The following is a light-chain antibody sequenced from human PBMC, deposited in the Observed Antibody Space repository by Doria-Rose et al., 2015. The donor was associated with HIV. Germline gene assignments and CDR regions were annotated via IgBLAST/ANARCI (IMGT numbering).Light chain of an antibody. CDR3: HQYGTSWT. CDR1: QSFSSTY. Sequence: EIVMTQSPGTLSLSPGERATLSCRASQSFSSTYLAWYQQKPGQAPSLLIYDGSTRATGIPDRSSASGSGTDFTLTINRLEPEDFALYYCHQYGTSWTFGQGTKVE. J-gene: IGKJ1*01. CDR2: DGS. V-gene: IGKV3-20*01.